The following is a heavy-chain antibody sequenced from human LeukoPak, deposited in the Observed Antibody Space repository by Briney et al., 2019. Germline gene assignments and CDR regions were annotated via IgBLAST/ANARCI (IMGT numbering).Heavy chain of an antibody. V-gene: IGHV3-21*01. CDR3: ARALLQRGDY. CDR1: GFTFSSYS. Sequence: GGSLRLSCAASGFTFSSYSMNWVRQAPGKGLEWVSSISSSSSYIYYADSVKGRFAISRDDAKNSLYLQMNSLRAEDTAVYYCARALLQRGDYWGQGTLVTVSS. J-gene: IGHJ4*02. CDR2: ISSSSSYI. D-gene: IGHD2-15*01.